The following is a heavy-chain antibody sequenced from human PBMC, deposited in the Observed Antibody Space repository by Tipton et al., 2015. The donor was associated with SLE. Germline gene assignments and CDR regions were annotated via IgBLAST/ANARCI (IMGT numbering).Heavy chain of an antibody. V-gene: IGHV1-2*05. J-gene: IGHJ3*01. CDR2: INPVTGGT. CDR3: AHLGIRHSSGFDEFDF. D-gene: IGHD7-27*01. Sequence: QLVQSGAEVKKPGAPVKVSCMTSGYTFTGHYMHWVRQAPGQGLEWMGRINPVTGGTDYAQKLQGRVTLTTDRATTTGYMELSSLTFDDTDVYYYAHLGIRHSSGFDEFDFWGPGAMITVSS. CDR1: GYTFTGHY.